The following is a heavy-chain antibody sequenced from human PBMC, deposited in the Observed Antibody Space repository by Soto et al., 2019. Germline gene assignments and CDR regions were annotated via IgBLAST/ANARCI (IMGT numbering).Heavy chain of an antibody. Sequence: QVQLVQSGAEVKKPGASVKVSCKASGYTFTSYGISWVRQAPGQGLEWMGWISAYNGNTNYAQKLQGRVTMTTDTSTSRAYMELRSLRSDDTAVYYCARSVGYYDILTGYPPWGMDVWGQGTTVTVSS. CDR1: GYTFTSYG. CDR2: ISAYNGNT. CDR3: ARSVGYYDILTGYPPWGMDV. J-gene: IGHJ6*02. D-gene: IGHD3-9*01. V-gene: IGHV1-18*01.